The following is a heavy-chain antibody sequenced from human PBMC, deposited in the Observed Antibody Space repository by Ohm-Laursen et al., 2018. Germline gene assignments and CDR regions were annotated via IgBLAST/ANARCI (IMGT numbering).Heavy chain of an antibody. Sequence: PSDTLSLTCTVSSVSISSYYWIWIRQPPGKGLEGIGYIYYSGNTNYSPSLRSRVTISLDTSKNQFSLKLSSVTAADTAVYYCARELAYYDISGLDAFDIWGQGTMVTVSS. V-gene: IGHV4-59*01. J-gene: IGHJ3*02. CDR2: IYYSGNT. CDR3: ARELAYYDISGLDAFDI. CDR1: SVSISSYY. D-gene: IGHD3-22*01.